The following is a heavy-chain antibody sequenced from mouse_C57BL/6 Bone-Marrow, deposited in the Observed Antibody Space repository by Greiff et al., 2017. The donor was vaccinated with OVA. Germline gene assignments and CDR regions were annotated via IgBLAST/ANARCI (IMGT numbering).Heavy chain of an antibody. CDR2: ISYDGSN. J-gene: IGHJ2*01. D-gene: IGHD1-1*01. CDR1: GYSITSGYY. Sequence: ESGPGLVKPSQSLSLTCSVTGYSITSGYYWNWIRQFPGNKLEWMGYISYDGSNNYNPSLKNRISITRDTSKNQFFLKLNSVTTEDTATYYCARVSYYYGSSYFDYWGQGTTLTVSS. CDR3: ARVSYYYGSSYFDY. V-gene: IGHV3-6*01.